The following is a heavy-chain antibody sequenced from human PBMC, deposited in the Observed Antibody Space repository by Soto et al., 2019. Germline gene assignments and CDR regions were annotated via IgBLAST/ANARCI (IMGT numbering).Heavy chain of an antibody. CDR2: IYYSGST. V-gene: IGHV4-59*01. J-gene: IGHJ4*01. CDR1: GDSIGSYY. CDR3: ARHDGFSSGWIFDY. D-gene: IGHD6-19*01. Sequence: SETLSLTCSVSGDSIGSYYWSWIRQPPGKGLEWIGYIYYSGSTNYNPSLKSRVTISVDTSKNQFSLKLSSVTAADTAVYYCARHDGFSSGWIFDYWGHGTLVTVSS.